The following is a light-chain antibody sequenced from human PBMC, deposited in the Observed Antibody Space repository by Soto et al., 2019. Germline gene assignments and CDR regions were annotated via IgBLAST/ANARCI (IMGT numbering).Light chain of an antibody. J-gene: IGKJ4*02. Sequence: EILMTQSPATLSVSPGERVILSCRASQSVGSTLAWYQQKPGQAPRLLIRGASTRATGVPARFSGSGSGTEFTLTISSLQSEDFAVYYCQKYSTSLTFGGGTTLEIK. CDR1: QSVGST. V-gene: IGKV3-15*01. CDR2: GAS. CDR3: QKYSTSLT.